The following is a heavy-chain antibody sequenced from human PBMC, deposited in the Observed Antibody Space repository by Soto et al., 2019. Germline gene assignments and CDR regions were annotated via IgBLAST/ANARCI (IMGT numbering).Heavy chain of an antibody. V-gene: IGHV1-3*01. CDR1: GYTFTSYA. CDR3: ARALQIKDYYYMDV. J-gene: IGHJ6*03. CDR2: INAGNGNT. Sequence: ASVKVSCKASGYTFTSYAMHWVRQAPGQRLEWMGWINAGNGNTKYSQKFQGRVTITRDTSASTAYMELSSLRSEDTAVYYCARALQIKDYYYMDVWGKGTTVTVSS.